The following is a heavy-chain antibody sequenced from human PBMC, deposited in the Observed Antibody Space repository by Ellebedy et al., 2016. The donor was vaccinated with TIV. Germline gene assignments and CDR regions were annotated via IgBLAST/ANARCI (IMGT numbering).Heavy chain of an antibody. J-gene: IGHJ4*02. V-gene: IGHV3-48*02. CDR3: ARPNYGGNQPFDY. D-gene: IGHD4-23*01. Sequence: SVKGRFTISRDNAKHSLFLQMNSLRDEDTAVYYCARPNYGGNQPFDYWGQGTLVTVSS.